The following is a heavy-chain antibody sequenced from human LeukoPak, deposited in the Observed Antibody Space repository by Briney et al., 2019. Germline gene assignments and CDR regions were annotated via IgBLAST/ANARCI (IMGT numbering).Heavy chain of an antibody. D-gene: IGHD6-13*01. CDR1: GFTFGDYA. Sequence: PGGSLRLSCAASGFTFGDYAMHWVRQAPGKGLEWVSGISWNSGSIGYADSVKGRFTISRDNAKNSLYLQMNSLRAEDMALYYCAKDIGYSSSSGYMDVWGKGTTVTVSS. CDR2: ISWNSGSI. V-gene: IGHV3-9*03. J-gene: IGHJ6*03. CDR3: AKDIGYSSSSGYMDV.